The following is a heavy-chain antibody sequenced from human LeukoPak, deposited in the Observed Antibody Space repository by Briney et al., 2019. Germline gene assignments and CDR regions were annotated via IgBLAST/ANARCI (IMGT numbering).Heavy chain of an antibody. J-gene: IGHJ5*02. CDR1: GYTFTSYD. CDR2: MNPNSGNT. CDR3: ARVPAKTKNWFDP. D-gene: IGHD2-2*01. V-gene: IGHV1-8*03. Sequence: ASVKVSCKASGYTFTSYDINWVRQATGQGLEWMGWMNPNSGNTGYAQKFQGRVTITRNTSISTAYMELSSLRSEDTAVYYCARVPAKTKNWFDPWGQGTLVTVSS.